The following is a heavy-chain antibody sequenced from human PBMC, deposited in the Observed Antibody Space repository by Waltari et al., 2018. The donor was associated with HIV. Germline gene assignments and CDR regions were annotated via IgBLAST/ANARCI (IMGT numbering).Heavy chain of an antibody. CDR3: PRPWDNDHWASDI. V-gene: IGHV1-2*06. J-gene: IGHJ4*01. CDR2: RNPKSSDI. CDR1: GCAFSGYF. Sequence: QDQLVQSGTAVKKPGASLRVSCKASGCAFSGYFIHWGRQAPGQGLEWMGHRNPKSSDIGYAKRVRGRVTLTGDTSVNTAYLDVTALRLDDTATYFCPRPWDNDHWASDIWGQGTLVIVSS. D-gene: IGHD7-27*01.